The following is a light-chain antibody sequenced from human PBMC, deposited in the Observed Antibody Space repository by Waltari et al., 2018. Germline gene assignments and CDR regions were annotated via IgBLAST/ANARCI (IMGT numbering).Light chain of an antibody. CDR3: SSFTTKRTLV. J-gene: IGLJ3*02. CDR2: DVV. Sequence: QSALTQPASVSGSPGQSITISCTGTSSDVGGYNSVSWYQQHPGRAPNLKIYDVVNRPSGFSTRFSGSKSGNTASLTISGLQGEDEAVYYCSSFTTKRTLVFGGGTKLTVL. V-gene: IGLV2-14*03. CDR1: SSDVGGYNS.